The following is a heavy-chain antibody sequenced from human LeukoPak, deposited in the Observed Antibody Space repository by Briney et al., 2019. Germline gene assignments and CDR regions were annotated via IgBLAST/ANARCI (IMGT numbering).Heavy chain of an antibody. V-gene: IGHV4-59*11. CDR2: IYCSGSS. CDR3: ARERLIAGATVFDY. J-gene: IGHJ4*02. CDR1: GDSISSHY. Sequence: SETLSLTCTVSGDSISSHYWSWIRQPPGKGLEWIGCIYCSGSSSYNPSLKSRVTISVDTSNTQFYLKLTSVTAADTAVYFCARERLIAGATVFDYWGQGTLVTVSS. D-gene: IGHD1-26*01.